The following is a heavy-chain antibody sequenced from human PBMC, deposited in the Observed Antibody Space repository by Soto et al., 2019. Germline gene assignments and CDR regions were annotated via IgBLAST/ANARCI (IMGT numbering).Heavy chain of an antibody. D-gene: IGHD4-4*01. V-gene: IGHV3-23*01. CDR2: STGAGGST. Sequence: GGSLRLSCAASGFPFSSYAISWVRQAPGKGLEWVAASTGAGGSTYKVDSEKGRFTISRDNSKKTVYLQPDGLRAEDTAIHYCAKGHSDYQGDYNYYGMDVWGQGTTVTVSS. J-gene: IGHJ6*02. CDR1: GFPFSSYA. CDR3: AKGHSDYQGDYNYYGMDV.